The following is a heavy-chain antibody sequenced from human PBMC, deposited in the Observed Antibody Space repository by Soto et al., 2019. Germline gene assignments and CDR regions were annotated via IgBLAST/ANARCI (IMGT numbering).Heavy chain of an antibody. Sequence: EVQLVESGGGLIQPGGSLRLSCVASGFTFSRHWMSWVRQAPGKGLEWVANIRQDGGEKYYVDSVKGRFTISRDNAKNSLYLQINSLRAEDTAVYSCVRMAVVTSTGFDHWGQGTLVTVSS. V-gene: IGHV3-7*01. CDR3: VRMAVVTSTGFDH. CDR2: IRQDGGEK. CDR1: GFTFSRHW. J-gene: IGHJ4*02. D-gene: IGHD2-15*01.